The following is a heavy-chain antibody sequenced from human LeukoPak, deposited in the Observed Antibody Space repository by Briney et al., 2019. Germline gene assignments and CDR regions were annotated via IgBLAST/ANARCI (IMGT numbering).Heavy chain of an antibody. CDR3: ARDHMNYDFWSGYSNRFDP. CDR2: ISAYNGNT. V-gene: IGHV1-18*01. CDR1: GYTFTTYG. Sequence: GASVKVSCKASGYTFTTYGITWVRQVPGQGLEWMGWISAYNGNTNYAQKFQGRVTMTTDTSTSTAFMELKSLRSDDTAVYYCARDHMNYDFWSGYSNRFDPWGQGTLVTVSS. J-gene: IGHJ5*02. D-gene: IGHD3-3*01.